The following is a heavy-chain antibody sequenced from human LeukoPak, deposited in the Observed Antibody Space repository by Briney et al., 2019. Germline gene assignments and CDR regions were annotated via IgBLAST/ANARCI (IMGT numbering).Heavy chain of an antibody. CDR3: AALCCFSGYFDY. V-gene: IGHV4-59*01. CDR1: AASLDTYL. Sequence: SATLSPTRSLSAASLDTYLCTCIRQSPGKGLEWIGYAYYSGTTNYNPSLKSRVNISVDTSNNQFSLKLNSVTAADSAVYYSAALCCFSGYFDYWGQGALVTVSS. J-gene: IGHJ4*02. CDR2: AYYSGTT. D-gene: IGHD2-21*02.